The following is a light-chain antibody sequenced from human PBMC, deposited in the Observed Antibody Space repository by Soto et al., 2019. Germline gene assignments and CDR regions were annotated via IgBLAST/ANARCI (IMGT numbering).Light chain of an antibody. CDR2: GAS. V-gene: IGKV3-20*01. CDR3: QQSYTSWWT. Sequence: ESVLAQSPGTPSLSPGERASLSFRASQSVSSNYLAWYQQKPGQAPRLLIYGASSRATGIPDRFTGSGSGTDFTLTISSLQPEDFATYYCQQSYTSWWTFGQGTKVDIK. J-gene: IGKJ1*01. CDR1: QSVSSNY.